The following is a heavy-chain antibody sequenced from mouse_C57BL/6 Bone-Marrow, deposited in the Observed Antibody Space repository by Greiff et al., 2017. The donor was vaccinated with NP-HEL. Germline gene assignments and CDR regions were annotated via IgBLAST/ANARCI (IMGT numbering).Heavy chain of an antibody. CDR3: ARIKAYYTLYYYAMDY. D-gene: IGHD2-12*01. CDR2: IWWDDDK. Sequence: QVTLKVSGPGILQPSQTLSLTCSFSGFSLSTFGMGVGWIRQPSGKGLEWLAHIWWDDDKYYNPALKSRLTISKDTSKNQVFLKIANVDTADTATYYCARIKAYYTLYYYAMDYWGQGTSVTVSS. V-gene: IGHV8-8*01. CDR1: GFSLSTFGMG. J-gene: IGHJ4*01.